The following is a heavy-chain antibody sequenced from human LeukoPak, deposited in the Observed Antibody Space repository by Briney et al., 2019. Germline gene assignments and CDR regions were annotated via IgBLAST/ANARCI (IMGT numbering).Heavy chain of an antibody. CDR3: AKWVRGLNTYYFDY. J-gene: IGHJ4*02. D-gene: IGHD3-10*01. CDR2: MRGSGVIT. V-gene: IGHV3-23*01. CDR1: GFGFRVYD. Sequence: PGGSLRLSCAASGFGFRVYDMSWVRQAPGKGLEWVSRMRGSGVITFYADSVRGRFTISRDNSKKTLYLQMNSLRAEDTAVYYCAKWVRGLNTYYFDYWGQGTLVTVSS.